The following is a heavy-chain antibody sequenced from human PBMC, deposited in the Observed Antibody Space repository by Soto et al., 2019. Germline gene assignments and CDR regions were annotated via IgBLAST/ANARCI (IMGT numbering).Heavy chain of an antibody. CDR1: GGTFSSYA. D-gene: IGHD3-22*01. J-gene: IGHJ6*02. Sequence: SVKVSCKASGGTFSSYAISWVRQAPGQGLEWMGGIIPIFGTANYAQKFQGRVTITADESTSTAYMELSSLRSEDTAVYYCAAEDYYDSSGSTHYYYYYGMDVWGQGTTVTVSS. CDR3: AAEDYYDSSGSTHYYYYYGMDV. V-gene: IGHV1-69*13. CDR2: IIPIFGTA.